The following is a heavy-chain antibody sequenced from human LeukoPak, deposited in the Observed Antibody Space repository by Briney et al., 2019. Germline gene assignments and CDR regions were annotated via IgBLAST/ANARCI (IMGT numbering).Heavy chain of an antibody. V-gene: IGHV1-69*13. CDR2: IIPIFGTA. J-gene: IGHJ5*02. CDR3: AGSYCSSTSCYRWYWFDP. CDR1: GGTFSSYA. Sequence: SVNVSCKASGGTFSSYAISWVRQAPGQGLEWMGGIIPIFGTANYAQKFQGRVTITADESTSTAYMELSSLRSEDTAVYYCAGSYCSSTSCYRWYWFDPWGQGTLVTVSS. D-gene: IGHD2-2*01.